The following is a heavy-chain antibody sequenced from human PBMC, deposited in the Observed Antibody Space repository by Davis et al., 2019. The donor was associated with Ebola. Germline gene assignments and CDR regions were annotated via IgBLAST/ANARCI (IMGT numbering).Heavy chain of an antibody. Sequence: GESLKISCAASGFTFSSYAMSWVRQAPGKGLEWVSAISGSGGSTYYADSVKGRFTISRDNSKNTLYLQMNSLRSEDTAVYYCARGHLLAARSTLGYWGQGTLGTVSS. J-gene: IGHJ4*02. D-gene: IGHD6-6*01. CDR3: ARGHLLAARSTLGY. CDR2: ISGSGGST. CDR1: GFTFSSYA. V-gene: IGHV3-23*01.